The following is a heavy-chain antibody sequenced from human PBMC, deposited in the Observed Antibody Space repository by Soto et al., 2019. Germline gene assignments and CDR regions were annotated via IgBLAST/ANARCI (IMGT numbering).Heavy chain of an antibody. CDR1: GYTFNIYA. J-gene: IGHJ4*02. V-gene: IGHV1-3*01. Sequence: ASVKVSCKASGYTFNIYAMHWVRQAPGQGLEWMGWINADNGDTRYSQKFQGRVTIAKDTSPTTGYMELSSLALEDTAVYYCAVDRVYSYGLHYWGQGTLVTVYS. CDR3: AVDRVYSYGLHY. D-gene: IGHD5-18*01. CDR2: INADNGDT.